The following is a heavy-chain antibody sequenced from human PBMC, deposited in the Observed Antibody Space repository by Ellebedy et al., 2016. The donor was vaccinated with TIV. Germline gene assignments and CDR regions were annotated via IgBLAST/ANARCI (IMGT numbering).Heavy chain of an antibody. CDR1: GGSINRSTYY. CDR3: ARSLMIFSFDKCYFDF. J-gene: IGHJ2*01. D-gene: IGHD3/OR15-3a*01. CDR2: IYYSGSS. V-gene: IGHV4-39*01. Sequence: SETLSLTCTVSGGSINRSTYYWGWIRQPPGKGLEWIGTIYYSGSSYYSPSLKSRAIISVDTSKNQFSLNLSSMTAADTAVYYCARSLMIFSFDKCYFDFWGRGTLVTVSS.